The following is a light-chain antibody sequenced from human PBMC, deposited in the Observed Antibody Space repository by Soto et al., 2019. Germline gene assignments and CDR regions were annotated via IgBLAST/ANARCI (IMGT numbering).Light chain of an antibody. J-gene: IGLJ2*01. Sequence: QSALTQPASVSGSPGQSITISCTGTSSDVGGYNYVSWYQQHPGKAPKLMIYEVSNRPSGVPDRFSGSKSGYTASLTISGLQAEDEADYYCSSHAGSFTLVFGGGTQLTVL. CDR3: SSHAGSFTLV. CDR1: SSDVGGYNY. CDR2: EVS. V-gene: IGLV2-14*01.